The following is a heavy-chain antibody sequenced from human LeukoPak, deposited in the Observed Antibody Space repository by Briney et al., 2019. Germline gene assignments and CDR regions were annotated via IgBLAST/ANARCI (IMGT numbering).Heavy chain of an antibody. Sequence: GGSLRLSCAASGFTFSDYYMSWIRQAPGKGLEWVSYISSSSSYTNYADSVKGRFTISRDNAKNSLYLQMNNLRAEDTAVYYCARTDGDYVSGGMDVWGKGTTVTVSS. CDR3: ARTDGDYVSGGMDV. V-gene: IGHV3-11*06. CDR1: GFTFSDYY. J-gene: IGHJ6*04. D-gene: IGHD4-17*01. CDR2: ISSSSSYT.